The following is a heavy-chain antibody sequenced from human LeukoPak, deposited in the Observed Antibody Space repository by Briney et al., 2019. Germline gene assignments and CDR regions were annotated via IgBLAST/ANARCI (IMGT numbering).Heavy chain of an antibody. CDR1: GFTFDDYA. D-gene: IGHD6-13*01. V-gene: IGHV3-9*01. J-gene: IGHJ4*02. Sequence: GGSLRISCAASGFTFDDYAMNWVRQAPGKGLEWVSGISWNSASIVYADSVKGRFTISRDNAKNSLYLQLNSLRPEDTGFYYCAKDLELGSRMPAVGTFDCWGQGTLVTVCS. CDR3: AKDLELGSRMPAVGTFDC. CDR2: ISWNSASI.